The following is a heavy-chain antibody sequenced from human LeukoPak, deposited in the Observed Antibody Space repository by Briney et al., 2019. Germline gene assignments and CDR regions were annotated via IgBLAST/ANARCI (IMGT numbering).Heavy chain of an antibody. D-gene: IGHD6-19*01. J-gene: IGHJ5*02. V-gene: IGHV3-9*01. CDR1: GFTFDDYA. Sequence: GGSLRLSCAASGFTFDDYAMHSVRQAPGKGLEWVSGISWNSGSLGYADSVKGRFTISRDNAKNSLYLQMNSLRAEDTALYYCAKDRYSSGSGWFDPWGQGTLVTVSS. CDR3: AKDRYSSGSGWFDP. CDR2: ISWNSGSL.